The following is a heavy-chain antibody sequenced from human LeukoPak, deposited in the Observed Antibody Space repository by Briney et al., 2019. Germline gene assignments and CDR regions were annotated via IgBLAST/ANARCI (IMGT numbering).Heavy chain of an antibody. CDR2: INHSGST. V-gene: IGHV4-34*01. Sequence: GSLRLSCAASGFTFSSYGMHWVRQPPGKGLEWVGEINHSGSTNYNPSLKSRVTISVDTSKNQFSLKLSSVTAADTAVYYCARHDLGRNYYGSGAVDYWGQGTLVTVSS. J-gene: IGHJ4*02. CDR3: ARHDLGRNYYGSGAVDY. D-gene: IGHD3-10*01. CDR1: GFTFSSYG.